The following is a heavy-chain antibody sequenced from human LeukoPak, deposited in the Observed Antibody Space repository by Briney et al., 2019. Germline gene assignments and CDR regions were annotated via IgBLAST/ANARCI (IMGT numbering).Heavy chain of an antibody. V-gene: IGHV3-64*01. CDR2: ISSNGDTT. CDR1: GFIFSSYT. CDR3: ARSVPAAMSAFDI. J-gene: IGHJ3*02. Sequence: GGSLRLSCSASGFIFSSYTMQWVRHAPGKGLEYISAISSNGDTTYYATSVKGRFTISRDNSKDTLYLQVGSLRAEDTAVYYCARSVPAAMSAFDIWGQGTMVTVSS. D-gene: IGHD2-2*01.